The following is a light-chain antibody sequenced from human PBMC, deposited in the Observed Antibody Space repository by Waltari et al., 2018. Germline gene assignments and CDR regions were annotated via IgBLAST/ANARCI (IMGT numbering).Light chain of an antibody. V-gene: IGKV4-1*01. CDR3: QQYYNTPLT. CDR2: WAS. Sequence: DIVMTQSPESLAVSLGERATISCKTSESVLYSSNNKNNLAWYQQKPGQPPRLLLYWASTRESGVPDRFIGSGSETDFSLTVTSLQAEDVAVYYCQQYYNTPLTFGGGTKVEVK. CDR1: ESVLYSSNNKNN. J-gene: IGKJ4*01.